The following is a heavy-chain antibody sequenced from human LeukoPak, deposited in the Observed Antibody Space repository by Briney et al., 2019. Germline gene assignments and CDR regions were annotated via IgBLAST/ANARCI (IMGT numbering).Heavy chain of an antibody. V-gene: IGHV1-69*04. D-gene: IGHD5-12*01. CDR1: GGTFSSYA. CDR3: ARGKYDSGYDVVEWFDP. Sequence: GASVKVSCKASGGTFSSYAISWVRQAPGQGLEWMGRIIPILGIANYAQKFQGRVTITADKSTSTAYMELSSLRSEDTAVYYCARGKYDSGYDVVEWFDPWGQGTLVTVSS. J-gene: IGHJ5*02. CDR2: IIPILGIA.